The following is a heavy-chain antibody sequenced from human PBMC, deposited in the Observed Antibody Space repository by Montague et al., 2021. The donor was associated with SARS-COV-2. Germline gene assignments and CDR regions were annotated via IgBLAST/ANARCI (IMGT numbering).Heavy chain of an antibody. CDR2: IYYSGTT. CDR1: GGSITRNYY. D-gene: IGHD3-10*01. CDR3: ARPLVRGAPKAFDI. J-gene: IGHJ3*02. Sequence: SETLSLTCTVSGGSITRNYYWGWIRQPPGKGLEWVGNIYYSGTTFISPSLKSRVTISVDASKNQFSLNLTSVTAADTAVYYWARPLVRGAPKAFDIWGQGALVIVSS. V-gene: IGHV4-39*01.